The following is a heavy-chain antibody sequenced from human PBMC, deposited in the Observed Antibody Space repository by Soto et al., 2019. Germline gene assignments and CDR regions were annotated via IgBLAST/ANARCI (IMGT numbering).Heavy chain of an antibody. CDR1: GGSISSYY. Sequence: SETLSLTCTVSGGSISSYYWSWIRQPPGKGLEWIGYIYYIGSTNYNPSLKSRVTISVDKSKNQFSLKLSSVTAADTAVYYCAREADILTGTTWFDSWGQGTLVTAS. V-gene: IGHV4-59*01. D-gene: IGHD3-9*01. J-gene: IGHJ5*01. CDR2: IYYIGST. CDR3: AREADILTGTTWFDS.